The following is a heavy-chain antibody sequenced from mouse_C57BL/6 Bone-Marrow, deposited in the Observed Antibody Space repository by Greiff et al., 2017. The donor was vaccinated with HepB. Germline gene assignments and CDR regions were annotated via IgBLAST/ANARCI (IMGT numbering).Heavy chain of an antibody. CDR1: GYTFTDYY. CDR2: IYPGSGNT. D-gene: IGHD1-1*01. V-gene: IGHV1-76*01. J-gene: IGHJ2*01. Sequence: QVRLQQSGAELVRPGASVKLSCKASGYTFTDYYINWVKQRPGQGLEWIARIYPGSGNTYYNEKFKGKATLTAEKSSSTAYMQLSSLTSEDSAVYFCAREDYYGSSYVNWGQGTTLTVSS. CDR3: AREDYYGSSYVN.